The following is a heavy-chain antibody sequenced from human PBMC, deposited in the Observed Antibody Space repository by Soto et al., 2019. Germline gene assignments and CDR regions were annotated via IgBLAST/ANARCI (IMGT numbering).Heavy chain of an antibody. CDR1: GYTFTSYY. V-gene: IGHV1-46*01. CDR3: ARYRGIAVAGSRNKGFDY. D-gene: IGHD6-19*01. CDR2: INPSGGST. Sequence: ASVKVSCKASGYTFTSYYMHWVRQAPGQGLEWMGIINPSGGSTSYAQKFQGRVTMTRDTSTSTVYMELSSLRSEDTAVYYCARYRGIAVAGSRNKGFDYWGQGTLVTVSS. J-gene: IGHJ4*02.